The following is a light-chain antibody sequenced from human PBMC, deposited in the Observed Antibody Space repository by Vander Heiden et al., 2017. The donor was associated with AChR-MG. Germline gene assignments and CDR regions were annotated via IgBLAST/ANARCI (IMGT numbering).Light chain of an antibody. V-gene: IGLV1-40*01. CDR3: QSYDNSLSGSWV. Sequence: QSVLTQPPSVSGAPGQRVTISCTGSRSNIGAGYHVHWYQHLPGTAPKLLIYGNTNRPSGVPDRFSGSKSGTSASLAITGLQAEDEADYYCQSYDNSLSGSWVFGGGTKLTVL. J-gene: IGLJ3*02. CDR1: RSNIGAGYH. CDR2: GNT.